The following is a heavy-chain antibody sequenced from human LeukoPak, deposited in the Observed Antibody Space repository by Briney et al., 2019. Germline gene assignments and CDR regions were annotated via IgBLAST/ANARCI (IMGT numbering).Heavy chain of an antibody. D-gene: IGHD6-6*01. CDR3: ARGSPRPASSNDY. J-gene: IGHJ4*02. Sequence: SETLSLTCTVSGVSISNYYWSWIRQLAGKGLEWIGRIYTSGSTKYNPSLKSRVTISVDKSKNQFSLKLSSVTAADTAVYYCARGSPRPASSNDYWGQGTLVTVSS. CDR2: IYTSGST. V-gene: IGHV4-4*07. CDR1: GVSISNYY.